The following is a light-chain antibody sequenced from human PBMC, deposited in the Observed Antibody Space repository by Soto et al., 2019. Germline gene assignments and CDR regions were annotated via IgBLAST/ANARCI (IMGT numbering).Light chain of an antibody. CDR1: QSISDY. CDR2: DAS. V-gene: IGKV3-11*01. J-gene: IGKJ4*01. Sequence: DTVLTQSPDTLSLSPGERATLSCKASQSISDYLAWYQQKPGQAPRLLIYDASNRATGIPARFSGSGSGTDFTLTISSLEPEDFAVYYCQQYGTFFGGGTKVDIK. CDR3: QQYGTF.